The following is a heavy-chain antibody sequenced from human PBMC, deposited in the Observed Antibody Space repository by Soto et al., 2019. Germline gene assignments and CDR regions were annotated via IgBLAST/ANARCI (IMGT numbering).Heavy chain of an antibody. Sequence: LRLSCSASGFTVSSCSMNWVRQAPGKWLEWVASISSSSSYIYYADSVKGRFTISRDNAKNSLYLQMNSLRAEDTAVYYCARDKLDIPRHFDYWGQGTLVTLSS. CDR2: ISSSSSYI. V-gene: IGHV3-21*01. CDR3: ARDKLDIPRHFDY. J-gene: IGHJ4*02. D-gene: IGHD1-1*01. CDR1: GFTVSSCS.